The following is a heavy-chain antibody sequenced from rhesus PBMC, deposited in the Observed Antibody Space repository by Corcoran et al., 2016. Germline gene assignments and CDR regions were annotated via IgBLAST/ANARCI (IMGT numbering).Heavy chain of an antibody. CDR3: ARGAVAANYFDY. J-gene: IGHJ4*01. Sequence: QVQLQESGPGVVKPSETLPLTCAVSGGSISGYYLWSWIRQPPGKGLEWIGYIYGGSGSTSYHPSLKSRVIISIDTSKNQFSLKLSSVTAADTAVYYCARGAVAANYFDYWGQGVLVTVSS. V-gene: IGHV4S7*01. CDR1: GGSISGYYL. D-gene: IGHD4-29*01. CDR2: IYGGSGST.